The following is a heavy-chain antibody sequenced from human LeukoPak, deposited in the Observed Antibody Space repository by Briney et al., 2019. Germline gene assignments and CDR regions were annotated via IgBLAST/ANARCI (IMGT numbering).Heavy chain of an antibody. CDR2: IYYSGST. V-gene: IGHV4-39*01. CDR3: ARVDGYDSSGYYWGTLNY. J-gene: IGHJ4*02. CDR1: GGSISSSSYY. D-gene: IGHD3-22*01. Sequence: SETLSLTCTVSGGSISSSSYYWGWIRQPPGKGLEWIGSIYYSGSTYYNPSLKSRVTISVDTSKNQFSLKLSSVTAADTAVYYCARVDGYDSSGYYWGTLNYWGQGTLVTVSS.